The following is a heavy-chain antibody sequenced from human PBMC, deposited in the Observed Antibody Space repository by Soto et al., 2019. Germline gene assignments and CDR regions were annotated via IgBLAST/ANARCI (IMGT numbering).Heavy chain of an antibody. J-gene: IGHJ5*02. D-gene: IGHD4-17*01. V-gene: IGHV1-8*01. CDR3: ARGNKYRDYSRWFDP. Sequence: GASVKVSCKASGYTFTSYDINWARQASGQGLEYLGWINPNNGNTGYVQKFQGRVTMTRDTSISTAYMELSSLRSEDTAVFYFARGNKYRDYSRWFDPRGQGTLVTVSS. CDR2: INPNNGNT. CDR1: GYTFTSYD.